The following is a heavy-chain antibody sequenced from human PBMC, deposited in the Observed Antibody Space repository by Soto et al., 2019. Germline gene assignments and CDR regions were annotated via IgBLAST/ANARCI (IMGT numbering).Heavy chain of an antibody. V-gene: IGHV3-30*18. CDR1: GFTFSSFG. CDR3: AKGLREMATIRPDY. J-gene: IGHJ4*02. Sequence: PGGSLRLSCAASGFTFSSFGIHWVRQAPGKGLEWVAVISYDGIDKNYADSVKGRFTISRENSKNMVYLQMNSLRAEDTAVYYCAKGLREMATIRPDYWGQGILVTVSS. D-gene: IGHD5-12*01. CDR2: ISYDGIDK.